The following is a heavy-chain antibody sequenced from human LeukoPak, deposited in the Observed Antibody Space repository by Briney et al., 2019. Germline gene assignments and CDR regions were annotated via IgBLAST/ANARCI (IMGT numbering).Heavy chain of an antibody. CDR1: GFTFSSYE. Sequence: GGSLRLSCAASGFTFSSYEMNWVRQAPGKGLEWVSYISSSGSTIYYADSVRGRFTISRDNAKNSLYLQMNSLRAEDTAVYYCARDNYYGSSGYRYFDYWGQGTLVTVSS. D-gene: IGHD3-22*01. CDR2: ISSSGSTI. J-gene: IGHJ4*02. V-gene: IGHV3-48*03. CDR3: ARDNYYGSSGYRYFDY.